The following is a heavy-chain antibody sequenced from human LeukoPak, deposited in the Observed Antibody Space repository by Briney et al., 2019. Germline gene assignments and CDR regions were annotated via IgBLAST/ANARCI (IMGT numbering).Heavy chain of an antibody. Sequence: SETLSLTCTVPGGSISSYYWSWIRQPPGKGLEWIGYIYYSGSTNYNPSLKSRVTISVDTSKNQFSLKLSSVTAADTAVYYCARIYSYGLFFDYWGQGTLVTVSS. CDR2: IYYSGST. D-gene: IGHD5-18*01. J-gene: IGHJ4*02. V-gene: IGHV4-59*01. CDR1: GGSISSYY. CDR3: ARIYSYGLFFDY.